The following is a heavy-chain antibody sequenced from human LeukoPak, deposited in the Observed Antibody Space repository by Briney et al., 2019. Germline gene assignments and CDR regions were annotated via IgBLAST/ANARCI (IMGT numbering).Heavy chain of an antibody. CDR1: GFTFSNAW. J-gene: IGHJ4*02. CDR3: TTDTEADY. D-gene: IGHD2-8*02. V-gene: IGHV3-15*01. CDR2: IKSKSDGAST. Sequence: PGGSLRLSCAASGFTASGFTFSNAWMTWVRQAPGKGLEWVGRIKSKSDGASTDYSTPVKGRFIISRDDSKNTLYLQMNSLKTEDTAVYYCTTDTEADYWGQGTLVTVSS.